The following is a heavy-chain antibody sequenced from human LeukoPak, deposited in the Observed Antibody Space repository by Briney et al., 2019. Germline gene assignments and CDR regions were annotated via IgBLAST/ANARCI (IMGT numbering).Heavy chain of an antibody. V-gene: IGHV4-39*01. CDR1: GGSISSSSYY. CDR2: IYYSGST. CDR3: ARWGSSSSPDAFDI. D-gene: IGHD6-6*01. Sequence: SETLSLTCTVSGGSISSSSYYWGWIRQPPGKGLEWIGSIYYSGSTYYNPSLKSRVTISVDTSKNQFSLKLSSVTAADTAVYYCARWGSSSSPDAFDIWGQGTMVTVSS. J-gene: IGHJ3*02.